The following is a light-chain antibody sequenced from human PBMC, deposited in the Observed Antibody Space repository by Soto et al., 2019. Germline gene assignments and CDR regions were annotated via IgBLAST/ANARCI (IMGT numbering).Light chain of an antibody. Sequence: QSVLTQPPSVSGSPGQSVTISCTGSSSDVGRYSRVSWYQQPPGTAPKLMIYVVSNRPSGVPDRFSGSKSGNTASLTISGLQAEDEADYYCSSYASNRDILFGGGTKLTVL. V-gene: IGLV2-18*02. CDR2: VVS. J-gene: IGLJ2*01. CDR1: SSDVGRYSR. CDR3: SSYASNRDIL.